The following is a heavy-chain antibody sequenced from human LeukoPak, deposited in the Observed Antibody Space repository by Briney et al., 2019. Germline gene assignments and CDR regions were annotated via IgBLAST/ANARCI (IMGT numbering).Heavy chain of an antibody. CDR3: AREDTAGPDN. Sequence: SETLSLTCTVSGGSISSYYWSWIRQPPGKGLEWIGYIYYSGSTNYNPSLKGRVTMSVDTSKNQFSLKLTSVTSADTAVYYCAREDTAGPDNWGQGTLVTVSS. D-gene: IGHD5-18*01. V-gene: IGHV4-59*01. CDR1: GGSISSYY. CDR2: IYYSGST. J-gene: IGHJ4*02.